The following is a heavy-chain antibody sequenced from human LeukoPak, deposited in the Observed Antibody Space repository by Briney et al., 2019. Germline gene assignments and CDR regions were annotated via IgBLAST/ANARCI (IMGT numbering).Heavy chain of an antibody. V-gene: IGHV1-18*01. D-gene: IGHD3-10*01. CDR3: ARDVEWFGELSLPDY. CDR2: ISVYNGNT. J-gene: IGHJ4*02. CDR1: GYTFTSYG. Sequence: AASVKVSCKASGYTFTSYGINWVRQAPGQGLEWMGWISVYNGNTTYAQKLQGRVIMTTDTSTSTAYMELRSLRSDDTAVYYCARDVEWFGELSLPDYWGQGTLVTVSS.